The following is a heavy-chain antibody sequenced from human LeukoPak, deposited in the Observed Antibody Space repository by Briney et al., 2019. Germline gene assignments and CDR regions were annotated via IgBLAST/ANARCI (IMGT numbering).Heavy chain of an antibody. Sequence: GGSLRLSCAASGFTFSSYSMNWVRQAPGKGLEWVSSISSSSSYIYYADSVKGRFTISRDNSKNSLYLQMNSLRAEDTAVYYCARGPPLGDYGSGSYFSYWGQGTMATVSS. CDR2: ISSSSSYI. D-gene: IGHD3-10*01. CDR1: GFTFSSYS. V-gene: IGHV3-21*01. J-gene: IGHJ4*02. CDR3: ARGPPLGDYGSGSYFSY.